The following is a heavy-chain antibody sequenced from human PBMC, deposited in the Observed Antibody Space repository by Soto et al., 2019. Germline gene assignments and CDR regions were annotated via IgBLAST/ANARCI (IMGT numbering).Heavy chain of an antibody. CDR2: IIPIFGTA. Sequence: QVQLVQSGAEVKKPGSSVNVSCKASGGTFSSYAISWVRQAPGQGLEWMGGIIPIFGTANYAQKFQGRVTITADKSTSTAYMELSSLRSEDTAVYYCARVAPPSYTTGTIIDYWGQGTLVTVSS. CDR3: ARVAPPSYTTGTIIDY. J-gene: IGHJ4*02. CDR1: GGTFSSYA. V-gene: IGHV1-69*06. D-gene: IGHD1-1*01.